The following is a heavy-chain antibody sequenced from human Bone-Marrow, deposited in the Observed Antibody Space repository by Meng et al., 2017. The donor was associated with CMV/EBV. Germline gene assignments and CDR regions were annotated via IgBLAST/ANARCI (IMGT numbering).Heavy chain of an antibody. CDR2: IILILGIA. D-gene: IGHD2-2*02. J-gene: IGHJ6*02. CDR3: ARLGYCSSTSCYIGKYYYYGMDV. CDR1: GGTFSSYA. Sequence: SVKVSCKASGGTFSSYAISWVRQAPGQGLEWMGGIILILGIANYAQKFQGRVTITADKSTSTAYMELSSLRSEDTAVYYCARLGYCSSTSCYIGKYYYYGMDVWGQGTTVTVSS. V-gene: IGHV1-69*10.